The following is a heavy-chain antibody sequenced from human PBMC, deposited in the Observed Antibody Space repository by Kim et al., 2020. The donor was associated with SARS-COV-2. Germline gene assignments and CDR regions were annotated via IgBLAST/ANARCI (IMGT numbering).Heavy chain of an antibody. Sequence: GGSLRLSCAASGFTFSRHAMHWVRQAPGKGLEWVAVMSFDGNSTYYADSVKGRFTISRDTSKTTLFLQMNSLRAEDTAVYYCAKFTVTPYYYGMDVWGQG. CDR2: MSFDGNST. J-gene: IGHJ6*02. CDR1: GFTFSRHA. D-gene: IGHD4-17*01. CDR3: AKFTVTPYYYGMDV. V-gene: IGHV3-30*01.